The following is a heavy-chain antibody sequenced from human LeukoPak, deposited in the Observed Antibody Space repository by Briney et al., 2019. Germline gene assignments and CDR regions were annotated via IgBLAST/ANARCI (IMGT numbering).Heavy chain of an antibody. Sequence: PGGSLRLSCAASGFIFKDYYMSWIRQAPGKGLEWVSYISTTSTTIYYADSVRGRFTVSRDNSKNTLYLQMNSLRAEDTAVYYCARDTAPYYYYGMDVWGQGTTVTVSS. D-gene: IGHD5-18*01. V-gene: IGHV3-11*04. CDR1: GFIFKDYY. CDR3: ARDTAPYYYYGMDV. CDR2: ISTTSTTI. J-gene: IGHJ6*02.